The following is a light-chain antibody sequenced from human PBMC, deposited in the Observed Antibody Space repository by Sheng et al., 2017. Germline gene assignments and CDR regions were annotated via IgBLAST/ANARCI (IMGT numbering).Light chain of an antibody. Sequence: AIRMTQSPSSFSASTGDRVTITCRASQGISSYLAWYQQKPGKAPKLLIYHASTLQSGVPSRFSGSGSGTDFTLTISRLEPEDFAIYYCHQRDNWPWTFGQGTKVEIK. CDR3: HQRDNWPWT. CDR2: HAS. V-gene: IGKV1-8*01. CDR1: QGISSY. J-gene: IGKJ1*01.